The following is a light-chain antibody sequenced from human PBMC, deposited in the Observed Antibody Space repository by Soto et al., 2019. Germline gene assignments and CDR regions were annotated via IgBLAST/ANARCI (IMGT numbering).Light chain of an antibody. CDR2: SNN. V-gene: IGLV1-44*01. CDR3: ATWDDSLNSWV. Sequence: QSALTQPPSASGTPGQRVTISCSGSSSNIGSNSVNWYQHLPGTAPKLLLYSNNQRPSGVPGRFSGSESGTSVSLAISGLQSEDEADYYCATWDDSLNSWVFGGGTKLTVL. J-gene: IGLJ3*02. CDR1: SSNIGSNS.